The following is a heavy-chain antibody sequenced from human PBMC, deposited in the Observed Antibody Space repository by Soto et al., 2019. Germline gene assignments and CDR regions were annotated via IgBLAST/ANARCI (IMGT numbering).Heavy chain of an antibody. CDR2: ISSSGGSI. J-gene: IGHJ5*02. CDR3: ARSWGLYCSSSRCYSPWFDP. CDR1: GFTFNSHE. D-gene: IGHD2-2*02. V-gene: IGHV3-48*03. Sequence: VQLVESGGGLVQPGGSLRLSCAGSGFTFNSHEMTWVRQAPGKGLEWISSISSSGGSIYYADSVKGRFTVSRDNAKNSLYLQMDSLRAEDTAVYYCARSWGLYCSSSRCYSPWFDPWCRGTLVTVSS.